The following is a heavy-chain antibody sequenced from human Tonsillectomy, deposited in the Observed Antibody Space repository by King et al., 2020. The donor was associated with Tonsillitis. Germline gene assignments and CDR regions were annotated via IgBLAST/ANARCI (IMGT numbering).Heavy chain of an antibody. Sequence: VQLVESGGGLVKPGGSLRLSCAASGFTFSNAWMNWVRQAPGKGLEWVGRIKSKTDGGTTDYAAPVKGRFTISRDDSKNTLYLQMNSLKTDDTAVYYCTSDNRGTNGSSWYLSPFDYWGQGTLVTVSS. CDR1: GFTFSNAW. V-gene: IGHV3-15*07. CDR2: IKSKTDGGTT. CDR3: TSDNRGTNGSSWYLSPFDY. D-gene: IGHD6-13*01. J-gene: IGHJ4*02.